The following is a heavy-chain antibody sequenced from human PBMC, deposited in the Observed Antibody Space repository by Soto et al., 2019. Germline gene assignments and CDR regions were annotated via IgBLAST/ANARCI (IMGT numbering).Heavy chain of an antibody. CDR2: ISYDGSNK. V-gene: IGHV3-30*18. CDR1: GFTFSSYG. D-gene: IGHD4-4*01. Sequence: PGGSLRLSCAASGFTFSSYGMHWVRQAPGKGLEWVTVISYDGSNKYYADSVKGRFTISRDNSKNTLYLQMNSLRAEDTAVYYCAKDTTVTTLWANWFDPWGQGTLVTVSS. J-gene: IGHJ5*02. CDR3: AKDTTVTTLWANWFDP.